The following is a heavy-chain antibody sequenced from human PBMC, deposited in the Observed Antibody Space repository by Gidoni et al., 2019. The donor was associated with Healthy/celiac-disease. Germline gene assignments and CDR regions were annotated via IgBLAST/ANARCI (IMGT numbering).Heavy chain of an antibody. Sequence: QVQLVQSGAEVKKPGASVKVSCKVSGYTLTELSMHWVRQAPGKGLEWMGGFDPEDGETIYAQKFQGRVTMTEDTSTDTAYMELSSLRSEDTAVYYCATDSQRARTTVYYHYGMDVWGQGTTVTVSS. CDR3: ATDSQRARTTVYYHYGMDV. CDR1: GYTLTELS. CDR2: FDPEDGET. J-gene: IGHJ6*02. D-gene: IGHD2-2*01. V-gene: IGHV1-24*01.